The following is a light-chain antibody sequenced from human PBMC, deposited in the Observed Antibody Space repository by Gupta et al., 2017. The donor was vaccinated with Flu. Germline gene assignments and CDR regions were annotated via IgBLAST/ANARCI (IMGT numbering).Light chain of an antibody. CDR1: QSVSSS. V-gene: IGKV3-15*01. J-gene: IGKJ2*03. CDR2: AAS. CDR3: QQYNNWPLS. Sequence: EIDMTQSPATLSVSPGERATLSCRASQSVSSSLGWYRQKPGQAPRLLIYAASTRATGIPARFSGSGSGTEFTLTISSLQSEDFAVYYCQQYNNWPLSFGQGTKLEIK.